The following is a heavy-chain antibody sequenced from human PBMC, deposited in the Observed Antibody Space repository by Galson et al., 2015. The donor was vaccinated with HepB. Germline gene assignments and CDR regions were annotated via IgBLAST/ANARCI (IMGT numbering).Heavy chain of an antibody. CDR1: GFTFSSHG. D-gene: IGHD5-18*01. Sequence: SLRLSCATSGFTFSSHGMHWVRQAPGKGLEWVAVIWYDDTYNYYTESVKGRFTISRDSAKNTLSLQMNRLRVEDTAVYYCARDGGRGYTNGYFDYWGRGTLVTVSS. CDR2: IWYDDTYN. V-gene: IGHV3-33*01. J-gene: IGHJ4*02. CDR3: ARDGGRGYTNGYFDY.